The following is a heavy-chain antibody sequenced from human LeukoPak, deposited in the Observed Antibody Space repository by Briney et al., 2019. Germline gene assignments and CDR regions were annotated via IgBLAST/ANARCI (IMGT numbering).Heavy chain of an antibody. CDR3: ARGRMIVVVITLKNYFDY. CDR2: ITHSGST. J-gene: IGHJ4*02. V-gene: IGHV4-34*01. Sequence: PSETLSLTCAVYGGSFSGYYWSWIRQPPGKWLEWIGEITHSGSTNYNPSLKSRVTISVDTSKNQFSLKLSSVTAADTAVYYCARGRMIVVVITLKNYFDYWGQGTLVTVSS. CDR1: GGSFSGYY. D-gene: IGHD3-22*01.